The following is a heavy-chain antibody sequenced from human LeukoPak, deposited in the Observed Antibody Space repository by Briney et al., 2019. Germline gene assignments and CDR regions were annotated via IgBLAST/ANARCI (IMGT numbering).Heavy chain of an antibody. J-gene: IGHJ3*02. Sequence: PGRSLRLSCATSGFTISSYGMHWVRQAPGKGLEWVALIWYDGTDKDYADSVKGRFTISRDNSKNTVYLQMNSLRDEDTAVYYCARAPDLWFGESDAFDIWGQGTMVTVSS. CDR2: IWYDGTDK. D-gene: IGHD3-10*01. V-gene: IGHV3-33*01. CDR1: GFTISSYG. CDR3: ARAPDLWFGESDAFDI.